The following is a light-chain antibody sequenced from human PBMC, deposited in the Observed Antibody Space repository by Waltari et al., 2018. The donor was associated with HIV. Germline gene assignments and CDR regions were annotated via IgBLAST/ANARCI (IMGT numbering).Light chain of an antibody. J-gene: IGLJ2*01. CDR3: QSYDSNLSGL. V-gene: IGLV1-47*01. CDR2: RNN. Sequence: QSVLTQPPSASGAPGQSVTFSCSGSASNIERSYVYWYQQLPGTAPKLLIYRNNQRPSGVPDRFSASKSGTSASLAISGLRSDDEADYYCQSYDSNLSGLFGGGTKVTVL. CDR1: ASNIERSY.